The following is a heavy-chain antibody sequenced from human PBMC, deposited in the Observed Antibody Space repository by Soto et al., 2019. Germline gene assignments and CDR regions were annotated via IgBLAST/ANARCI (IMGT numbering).Heavy chain of an antibody. D-gene: IGHD2-2*01. J-gene: IGHJ6*02. V-gene: IGHV1-69*13. Sequence: SVKVSCKASGGTFSSYAISWVRQAPGQGLEWMGGIIPICGTANYAQKFQGRVTITADESTSTAYMELSSLRFEDTAVYYYARAGNTTDYYYGMDVWGQGTTVTVSS. CDR1: GGTFSSYA. CDR3: ARAGNTTDYYYGMDV. CDR2: IIPICGTA.